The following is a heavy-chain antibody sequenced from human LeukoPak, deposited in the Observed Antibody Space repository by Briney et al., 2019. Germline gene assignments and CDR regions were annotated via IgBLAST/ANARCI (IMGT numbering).Heavy chain of an antibody. D-gene: IGHD6-19*01. CDR3: ARDVPASGWSLGY. J-gene: IGHJ4*02. Sequence: GGSLRLSCAASGFTFSGYYMSWIRQAPGKGLEWVSHISESGTIIYNADSVKGRFVISRDNAKSSLYLQMNSLRTEDTAVYYCARDVPASGWSLGYWGQRTLVTVSS. V-gene: IGHV3-11*04. CDR1: GFTFSGYY. CDR2: ISESGTII.